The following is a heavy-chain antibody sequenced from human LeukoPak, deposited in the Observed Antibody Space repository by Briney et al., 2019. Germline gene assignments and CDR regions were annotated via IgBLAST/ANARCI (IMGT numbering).Heavy chain of an antibody. D-gene: IGHD3-22*01. CDR1: GYSISSTYY. Sequence: ASETLSLTCTVSGYSISSTYYWGWIRQPPGKGLEWIGYIYYSGSTNYNPSLKSRVTISVDTSKNQFSLKLSSVTAADTAVYYCARDRGDSSALAFDIWGQGTMVTVSS. CDR3: ARDRGDSSALAFDI. V-gene: IGHV4-61*01. J-gene: IGHJ3*02. CDR2: IYYSGST.